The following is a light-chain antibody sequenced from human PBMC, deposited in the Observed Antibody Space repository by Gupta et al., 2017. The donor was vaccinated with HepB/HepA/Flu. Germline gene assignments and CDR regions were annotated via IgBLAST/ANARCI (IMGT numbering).Light chain of an antibody. CDR3: QQYNNWPPRYT. CDR2: GAS. V-gene: IGKV3-15*01. CDR1: QSVGSN. J-gene: IGKJ2*01. Sequence: EIVMTQSPATLSVSPGERATLSCRASQSVGSNLAWYQQKPGQAPRLLIYGASTRATGIPAKFSDSGSGTEFSLTISSVQSEDFAVYYCQQYNNWPPRYTFGQGTKLEI.